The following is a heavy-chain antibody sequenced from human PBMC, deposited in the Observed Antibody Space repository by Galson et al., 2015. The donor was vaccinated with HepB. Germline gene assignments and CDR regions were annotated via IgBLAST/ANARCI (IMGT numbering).Heavy chain of an antibody. CDR3: ARGRTTMVRGVIIPAY. J-gene: IGHJ4*02. CDR2: IWYDGSNK. V-gene: IGHV3-33*01. Sequence: SLRLSCAASGFTFSSYGMHWVRQAPGKGLEWVAVIWYDGSNKYYADSVKGRFTISRDNSKNTLYLQMNSLRAADTAVYYCARGRTTMVRGVIIPAYWGQGTLVTVSS. D-gene: IGHD3-10*01. CDR1: GFTFSSYG.